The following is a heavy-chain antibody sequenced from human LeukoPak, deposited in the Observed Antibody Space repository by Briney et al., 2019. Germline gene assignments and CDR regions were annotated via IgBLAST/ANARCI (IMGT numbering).Heavy chain of an antibody. CDR3: ARGKYDFWSGYYTGSWCDP. CDR1: GCSFSSYG. CDR2: IIPIFGTA. Sequence: ASENVSCNASGCSFSSYGISWVRQAPEPALEWLGGIIPIFGTANYAHKLHGRVTITAHEYTSTDYMELSSLSSEGTAVYYCARGKYDFWSGYYTGSWCDPWGQGTLVTVSS. V-gene: IGHV1-69*01. J-gene: IGHJ5*02. D-gene: IGHD3-3*01.